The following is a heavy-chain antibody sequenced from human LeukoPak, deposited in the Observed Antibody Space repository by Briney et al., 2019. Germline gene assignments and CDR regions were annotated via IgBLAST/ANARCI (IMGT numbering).Heavy chain of an antibody. CDR1: GYTFTSYY. D-gene: IGHD2-21*02. Sequence: GASVTVSCKASGYTFTSYYMHWVRQAPAQGLEWMGIINPSGGSTSYAQKFQGRVTMTRDTSTSTVYMELSSLRSEDTAVYYCARDRTLLGAFDIWGQGTMVTVSS. V-gene: IGHV1-46*03. CDR2: INPSGGST. J-gene: IGHJ3*02. CDR3: ARDRTLLGAFDI.